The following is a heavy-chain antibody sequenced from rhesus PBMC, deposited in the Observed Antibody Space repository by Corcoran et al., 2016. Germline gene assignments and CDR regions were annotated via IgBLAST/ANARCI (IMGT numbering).Heavy chain of an antibody. J-gene: IGHJ3*01. Sequence: EVQLVESGGGLVQPGRSLRLSCAASGFTFSSYGMSWFRQAPGKGLDWVSYISNGGGSTYYADSVKGRFTISRDNSKNTLSLQMNSLRTEDTAVYYCAKDRDAFDFWGQGLRVTVSS. CDR1: GFTFSSYG. CDR3: AKDRDAFDF. CDR2: ISNGGGST. V-gene: IGHV3S5*01.